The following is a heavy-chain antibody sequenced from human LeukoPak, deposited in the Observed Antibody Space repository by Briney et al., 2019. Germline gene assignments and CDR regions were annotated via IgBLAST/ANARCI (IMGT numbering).Heavy chain of an antibody. CDR1: GFTFSSYG. D-gene: IGHD3-3*02. J-gene: IGHJ4*02. CDR3: AVLHGHYYFDY. Sequence: GGPLRLSCAASGFTFSSYGMHWVRQAPGKGLEWVAVIWYDGSNKYYADSVKGRFTISRDNSKNTLYLQMNSLRAEDTAVYYCAVLHGHYYFDYWGQGTLVTVSS. V-gene: IGHV3-33*01. CDR2: IWYDGSNK.